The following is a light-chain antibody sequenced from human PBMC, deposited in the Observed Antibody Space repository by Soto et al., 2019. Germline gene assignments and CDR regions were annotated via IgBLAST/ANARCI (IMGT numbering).Light chain of an antibody. J-gene: IGLJ2*01. V-gene: IGLV2-14*01. CDR2: DVN. Sequence: HSALTQPASVSGSPGQSITISCTGTSSDVGGYNDISWYQQHPGKAPKLMIYDVNNRPLGVSNRFSGSKSGNTASLTISGLQAEDEADYYCSSYSSSSTLVLFGGGTKLTVL. CDR3: SSYSSSSTLVL. CDR1: SSDVGGYND.